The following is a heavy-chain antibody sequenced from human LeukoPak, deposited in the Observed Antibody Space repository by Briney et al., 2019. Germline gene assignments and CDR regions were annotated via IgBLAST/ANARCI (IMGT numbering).Heavy chain of an antibody. CDR2: IWYDGSNK. CDR1: GFTFSSYG. CDR3: AKDSGDYFSIQNYFDC. J-gene: IGHJ4*02. V-gene: IGHV3-33*06. D-gene: IGHD3-22*01. Sequence: PGGSLRLSCAASGFTFSSYGMHWVRQAPGKGLEWVAVIWYDGSNKYYADSVKGRFTISRDNSKNTLYLQMNSLRAEDTAVYYCAKDSGDYFSIQNYFDCWGQGTLVTVSS.